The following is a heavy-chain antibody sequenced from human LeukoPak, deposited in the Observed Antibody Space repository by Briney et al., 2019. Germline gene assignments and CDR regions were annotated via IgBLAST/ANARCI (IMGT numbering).Heavy chain of an antibody. J-gene: IGHJ4*02. Sequence: GGSLRLSCAASGFTFSGSAVHWVRRASGKGLEWVGRIRSKANSYATAYAASVKGRFTISRDDSKNTAYLQINSLKTEDTAVYYCTRHPSSSSSWGQGTLVTVSS. CDR2: IRSKANSYAT. CDR3: TRHPSSSSS. D-gene: IGHD6-6*01. CDR1: GFTFSGSA. V-gene: IGHV3-73*01.